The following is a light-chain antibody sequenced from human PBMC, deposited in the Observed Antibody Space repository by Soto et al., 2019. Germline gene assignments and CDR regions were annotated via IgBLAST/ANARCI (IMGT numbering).Light chain of an antibody. J-gene: IGLJ1*01. V-gene: IGLV1-40*01. CDR3: SSYTSGTTLYV. Sequence: QSVLTQPPSVSGAPGQRVTISCTGSSSNIGAHYDVHWYQQLPGTAPKLLIYGNSNRPSGVPDRFSGSKSGTSASLTISGLQAEDEADYYCSSYTSGTTLYVFGTGTKLTVL. CDR1: SSNIGAHYD. CDR2: GNS.